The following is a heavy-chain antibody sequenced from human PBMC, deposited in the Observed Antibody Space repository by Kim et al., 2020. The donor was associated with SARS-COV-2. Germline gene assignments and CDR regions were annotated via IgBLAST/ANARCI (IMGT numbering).Heavy chain of an antibody. CDR3: ARDRQERSIVATTFDY. J-gene: IGHJ4*02. Sequence: SETLSLTCTVSGGSISSSSYYWGWIRQPPGKGLEWIGSIYYSGSTYYNPSLKSRVTISVDTSKNQFSLKLSSVTAADTAVYYCARDRQERSIVATTFDYWGQGTLVTVSS. CDR1: GGSISSSSYY. V-gene: IGHV4-39*07. CDR2: IYYSGST. D-gene: IGHD5-12*01.